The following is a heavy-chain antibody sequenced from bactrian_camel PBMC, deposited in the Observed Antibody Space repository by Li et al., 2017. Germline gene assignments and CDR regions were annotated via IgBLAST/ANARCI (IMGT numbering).Heavy chain of an antibody. CDR1: GYTYKAC. V-gene: IGHV3S31*01. Sequence: DVQLVESGGGSVQAGGSLRLSCVHSGYTYKACMGWFRQAPGEERAGVAKIYTGGSGSPWYADAVKDRFTISQDATSDTIYLQMNNLQPDDTAMYYCAADARPGWLCGSWSQITHFGQGTQVTVS. D-gene: IGHD2*01. CDR2: IYTGGSGSP. J-gene: IGHJ4*01.